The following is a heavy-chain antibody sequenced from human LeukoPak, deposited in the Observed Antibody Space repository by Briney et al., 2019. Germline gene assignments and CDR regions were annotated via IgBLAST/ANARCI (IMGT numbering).Heavy chain of an antibody. J-gene: IGHJ4*02. Sequence: AASVKVSCKASGYTFTSYYMHWVRPAPGQGLEWMGIINPSGGSTSYAQKFQGRVTMTRDTSTSTVYMELSSLRSEDTAVYYCARDRPLRGYDFWSGYPNFFDYWGQGTLVTVSS. V-gene: IGHV1-46*01. CDR2: INPSGGST. CDR1: GYTFTSYY. CDR3: ARDRPLRGYDFWSGYPNFFDY. D-gene: IGHD3-3*01.